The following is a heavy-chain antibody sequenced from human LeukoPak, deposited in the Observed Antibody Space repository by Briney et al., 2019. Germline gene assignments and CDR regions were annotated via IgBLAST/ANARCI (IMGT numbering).Heavy chain of an antibody. Sequence: PSETLSPTCTVSGDSITSDYWSWIRQSPGKGLEWIGYISYTGSTSYNPSVRSRVTISVDTSKDQFSLKLSSVTAADTAVYYCARTRYNGGFFFDLWGQGNLVTVSS. CDR1: GDSITSDY. J-gene: IGHJ4*02. D-gene: IGHD2-8*01. CDR2: ISYTGST. V-gene: IGHV4-59*01. CDR3: ARTRYNGGFFFDL.